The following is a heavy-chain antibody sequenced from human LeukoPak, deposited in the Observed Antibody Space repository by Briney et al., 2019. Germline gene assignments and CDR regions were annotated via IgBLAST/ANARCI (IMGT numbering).Heavy chain of an antibody. CDR1: GGSINSSSYY. Sequence: PSQTLSLTCTVSGGSINSSSYYWGWIRQPPGKGLEWIGSIYYSGSTYYNPSLKSRVTISVDTSKNQFSLKLSSVTAADTAVYYCARHRGGGPYGSGRTYNWFDPWGQGTLVTVSS. CDR3: ARHRGGGPYGSGRTYNWFDP. CDR2: IYYSGST. D-gene: IGHD3-10*01. V-gene: IGHV4-39*01. J-gene: IGHJ5*02.